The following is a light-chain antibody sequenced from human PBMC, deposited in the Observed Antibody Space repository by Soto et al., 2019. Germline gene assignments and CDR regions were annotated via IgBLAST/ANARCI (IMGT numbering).Light chain of an antibody. CDR1: QGISSY. J-gene: IGKJ4*01. V-gene: IGKV1-9*01. CDR3: QQLNSYPFT. CDR2: AAS. Sequence: IPLTQSPPFVSSSVGDRVTISCRASQGISSYLAWYQQKPGKAPKVLIYAASTLQSGVPSRFRGSESGTEFTLTISSLQPEDFAIYYCQQLNSYPFTFGGGTKVDI.